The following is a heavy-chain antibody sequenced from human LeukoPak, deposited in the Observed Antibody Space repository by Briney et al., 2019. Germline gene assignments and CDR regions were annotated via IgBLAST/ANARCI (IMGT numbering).Heavy chain of an antibody. Sequence: PGGSLTLSCPASGFSFSNYGMHWVRQAPGKGLEWVAFIRYDGSNKYYADSVKGRFTISRDNSKNTQYLQMNSLRAEDTAVYYCAKDRPSYFDYWGQGTLVTVSS. CDR1: GFSFSNYG. V-gene: IGHV3-30*02. J-gene: IGHJ4*02. CDR2: IRYDGSNK. CDR3: AKDRPSYFDY.